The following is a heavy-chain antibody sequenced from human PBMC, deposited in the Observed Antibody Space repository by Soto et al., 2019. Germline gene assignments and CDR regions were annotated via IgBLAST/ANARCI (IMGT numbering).Heavy chain of an antibody. CDR3: ASGVEYTVVVFAVFGYYGMDV. D-gene: IGHD2-2*01. CDR1: GYSFTSYA. Sequence: ASVKVSCKASGYSFTSYAIYWVRQAPGQRLEWMGWINAGNGNTKYSQKLQGRVTFTGDTSASTAHMELSSLRSEDTAVYFSASGVEYTVVVFAVFGYYGMDVWGQGTTVTVSS. V-gene: IGHV1-3*01. J-gene: IGHJ6*02. CDR2: INAGNGNT.